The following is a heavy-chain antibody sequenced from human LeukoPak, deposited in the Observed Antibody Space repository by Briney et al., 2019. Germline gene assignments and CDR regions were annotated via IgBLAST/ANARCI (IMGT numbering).Heavy chain of an antibody. V-gene: IGHV1-18*01. CDR3: ARDHGSSSVHYYGMDV. D-gene: IGHD6-6*01. CDR1: GYTFTSYS. Sequence: GASVKVSCKASGYTFTSYSISWVRQAPGQGLEWMGWISAYNGNTNYAQKLQGRVTMTTDTSTSTAYMELRSLRSDDTAVYYCARDHGSSSVHYYGMDVWGQGTTVTVSS. CDR2: ISAYNGNT. J-gene: IGHJ6*02.